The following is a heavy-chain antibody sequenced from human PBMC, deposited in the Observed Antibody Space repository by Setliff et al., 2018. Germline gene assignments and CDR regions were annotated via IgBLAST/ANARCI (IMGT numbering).Heavy chain of an antibody. CDR2: ISPYNGQT. CDR1: GYTFTYFG. Sequence: ASVKVSCKASGYTFTYFGLSWVRQAPGQGLEWMGWISPYNGQTTYAQRFQGRITMTTDTPTDTAYMELRNLRSDDTAIYFCAKEPAVSLTEAVRRTYYDYAMDAWGQGTTVTVSS. D-gene: IGHD3-9*01. V-gene: IGHV1-18*01. J-gene: IGHJ6*02. CDR3: AKEPAVSLTEAVRRTYYDYAMDA.